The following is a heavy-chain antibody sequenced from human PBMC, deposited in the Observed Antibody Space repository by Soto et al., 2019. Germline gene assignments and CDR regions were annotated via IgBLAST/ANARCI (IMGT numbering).Heavy chain of an antibody. CDR1: GYTFISYD. V-gene: IGHV1-8*01. D-gene: IGHD5-12*01. CDR3: ARGDGYIFDY. Sequence: QVQLVQSGAEVKKPGASVKVSCKASGYTFISYDINWVRQATGQGLEWMGWMNPNTGDTVYAQKFQGRVTMTRNTSINTANLELSSLRSDDTAVYFCARGDGYIFDYWGQGTLVTVSS. CDR2: MNPNTGDT. J-gene: IGHJ4*02.